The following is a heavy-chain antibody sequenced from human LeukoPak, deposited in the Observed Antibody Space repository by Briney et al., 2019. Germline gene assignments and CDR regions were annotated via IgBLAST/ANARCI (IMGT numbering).Heavy chain of an antibody. CDR1: GGSFSGYY. D-gene: IGHD3-10*01. J-gene: IGHJ5*02. V-gene: IGHV3-21*01. CDR2: ISSSSSYI. Sequence: ETLSLTCAVYGGSFSGYYWSWVRQAPGKGLEWVSSISSSSSYIYYADSVKGRFTISRDNAKNSLYLQMNSLRAEDTAVYYCARTGTLGNWFDPWGQGTLVTVSS. CDR3: ARTGTLGNWFDP.